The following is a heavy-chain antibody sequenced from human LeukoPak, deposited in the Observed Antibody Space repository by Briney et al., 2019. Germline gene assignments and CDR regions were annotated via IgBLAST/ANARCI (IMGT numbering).Heavy chain of an antibody. D-gene: IGHD3-10*01. Sequence: PGGSLRLSCAASGFTFSSYWMSWVRQAPGKGLEWVANIKQDGSEKYYVDSVKGRFTISRDNAKNSLYLQMNSLRAEDTAVYYCARGRRLLWFGSDYWGQGTLVTVSS. V-gene: IGHV3-7*03. CDR3: ARGRRLLWFGSDY. J-gene: IGHJ4*02. CDR1: GFTFSSYW. CDR2: IKQDGSEK.